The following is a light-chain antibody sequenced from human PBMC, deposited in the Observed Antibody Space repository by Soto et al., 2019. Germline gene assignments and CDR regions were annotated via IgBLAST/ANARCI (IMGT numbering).Light chain of an antibody. Sequence: DIQMTQSPASLSASVGDRVTITCRASHDISNYLVWYQQKPGKAPRLLIYFASTLQSGVPSRFSGGGSGTDFTLTISGLQPEDVATYYCQKYNSAPWTFGQGTKVEI. V-gene: IGKV1-27*01. CDR1: HDISNY. J-gene: IGKJ1*01. CDR2: FAS. CDR3: QKYNSAPWT.